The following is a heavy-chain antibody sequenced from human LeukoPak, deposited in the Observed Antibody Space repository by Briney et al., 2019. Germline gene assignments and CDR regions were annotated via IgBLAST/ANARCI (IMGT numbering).Heavy chain of an antibody. J-gene: IGHJ6*03. CDR3: ARGVRGYCSRISCWGGGYYYYMDV. V-gene: IGHV3-7*01. D-gene: IGHD2-2*01. CDR1: GLIFSTYW. Sequence: GGSLRLSCAASGLIFSTYWMTWVRQAPGKGLEWVVNIKEDGSEKYYVDSVKGRFTISRDNAKNSLHLQMNSLRAEDTAVYYCARGVRGYCSRISCWGGGYYYYMDVWGKGTTVTVSS. CDR2: IKEDGSEK.